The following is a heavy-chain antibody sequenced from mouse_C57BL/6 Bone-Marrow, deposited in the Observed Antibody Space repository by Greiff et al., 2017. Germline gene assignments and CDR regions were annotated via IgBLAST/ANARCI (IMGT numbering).Heavy chain of an antibody. CDR2: LNPRTGGT. CDR3: ARRNPVAPGDY. D-gene: IGHD1-3*01. Sequence: EVQLQQSGPELVKPGASVKISCKASGYSFTGYYMNWVKQSPEKSLEWIGELNPRTGGTTYNQKFKAKATLTVDKSSSTAYMQRKSLTSEDAAVYYCARRNPVAPGDYWGQGTTLTVSS. J-gene: IGHJ2*01. CDR1: GYSFTGYY. V-gene: IGHV1-42*01.